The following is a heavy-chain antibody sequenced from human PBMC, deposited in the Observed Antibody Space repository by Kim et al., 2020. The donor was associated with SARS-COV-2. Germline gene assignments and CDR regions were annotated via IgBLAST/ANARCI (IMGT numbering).Heavy chain of an antibody. Sequence: GGSLRLSCAASGFTFSDHYMDWVRQAPGKGLEWVGRTRNKANSYTTEYAASVKGRFTISRDDSKNSLYLQMNSLKTEDTAVYYCARDLGGYSTDDAFDIWGQGTMVTVSS. CDR2: TRNKANSYTT. J-gene: IGHJ3*02. D-gene: IGHD1-26*01. CDR3: ARDLGGYSTDDAFDI. V-gene: IGHV3-72*01. CDR1: GFTFSDHY.